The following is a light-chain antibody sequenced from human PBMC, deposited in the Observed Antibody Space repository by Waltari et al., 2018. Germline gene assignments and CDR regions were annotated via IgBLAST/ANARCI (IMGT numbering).Light chain of an antibody. CDR2: DNE. CDR3: GTWETSLSGVV. J-gene: IGLJ2*01. V-gene: IGLV1-51*01. CDR1: SPTIGNNY. Sequence: QSVLTQPPSVSAAPGQNATISCSGSSPTIGNNYVSWYQRLPGTAPKLLIQDNEQRPSEIPCRVAGSNSGTSATLGITGVQTGDEADYYCGTWETSLSGVVFGGGTKLTVL.